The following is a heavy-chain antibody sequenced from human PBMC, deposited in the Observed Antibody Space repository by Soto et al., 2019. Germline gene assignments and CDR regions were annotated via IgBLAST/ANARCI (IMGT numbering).Heavy chain of an antibody. Sequence: QVQLQESGPGLVKPSETLSLTCTVSGGSINNYYWSWIRQPPGAGLEWIGYIHYSGTTNYNPSLRSRVTISMDTSKNQFFLKLTAMTAADTAVYYCARRWSGIDYWGQGTLVTVSS. D-gene: IGHD3-3*01. CDR2: IHYSGTT. CDR3: ARRWSGIDY. CDR1: GGSINNYY. J-gene: IGHJ4*02. V-gene: IGHV4-59*01.